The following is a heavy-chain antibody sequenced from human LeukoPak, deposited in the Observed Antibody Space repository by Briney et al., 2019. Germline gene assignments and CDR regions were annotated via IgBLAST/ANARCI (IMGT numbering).Heavy chain of an antibody. CDR2: INPNSGGT. V-gene: IGHV1-2*04. D-gene: IGHD5-12*01. CDR1: GYTFTGYY. J-gene: IGHJ4*02. Sequence: ASVKVSCKASGYTFTGYYMHWVRQAPGQGLEWMGWINPNSGGTSYAQKFQGWVTMTRDTSISTAYMELSRLRSDDTAVYYCARGVVATIFSRRYYFDYWGQGTLVTVSS. CDR3: ARGVVATIFSRRYYFDY.